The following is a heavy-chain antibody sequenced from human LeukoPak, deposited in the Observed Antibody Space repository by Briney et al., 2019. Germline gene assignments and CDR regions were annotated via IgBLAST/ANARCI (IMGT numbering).Heavy chain of an antibody. CDR2: LNYNGGNT. J-gene: IGHJ5*02. CDR1: GFTFSTYA. V-gene: IGHV3-23*01. D-gene: IGHD3-10*01. CDR3: AKMLWFGEYNWFDP. Sequence: GGSLRLSCAASGFTFSTYAMTWLRQAPGKGLEWVSALNYNGGNTYYADSVKGRFTISRDNSKNTLYLQMNSLRAEDTAVYYCAKMLWFGEYNWFDPWGQGTLVTVSS.